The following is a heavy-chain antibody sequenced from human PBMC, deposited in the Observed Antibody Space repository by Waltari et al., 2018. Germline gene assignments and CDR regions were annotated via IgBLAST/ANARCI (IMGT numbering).Heavy chain of an antibody. CDR1: VVSITTNRHY. J-gene: IGHJ3*01. D-gene: IGHD5-12*01. CDR2: ISYNGAT. V-gene: IGHV4-39*01. Sequence: QLQLQEPGPGLVKPSETLSLTCSVSVVSITTNRHYWGWIRQPPGQGLEWIATISYNGATYSSPALRSRVTIFRDTSKNQLSLKLGSVTAADTAFYYCATYIGASLGTAAFDVWGQGTMVTVSS. CDR3: ATYIGASLGTAAFDV.